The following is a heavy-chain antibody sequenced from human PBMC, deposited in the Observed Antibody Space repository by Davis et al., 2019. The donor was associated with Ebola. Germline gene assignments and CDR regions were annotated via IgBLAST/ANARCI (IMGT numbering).Heavy chain of an antibody. D-gene: IGHD6-19*01. CDR2: IYPGDSDT. J-gene: IGHJ6*02. V-gene: IGHV5-51*01. CDR1: GYSFATYW. CDR3: ARGWLDGMDV. Sequence: GESLKISCKASGYSFATYWIGWVRQMPGKGLEWMGIIYPGDSDTRYSPSFQGQVTISADKSITTAYLKWSSLKASDTAMYYCARGWLDGMDVWGQGTTVTVSS.